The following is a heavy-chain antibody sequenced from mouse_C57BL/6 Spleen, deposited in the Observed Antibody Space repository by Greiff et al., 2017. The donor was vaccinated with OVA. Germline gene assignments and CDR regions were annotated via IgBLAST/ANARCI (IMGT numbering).Heavy chain of an antibody. CDR3: ATPLWDGGFAY. CDR2: ISSGSSTI. CDR1: GFTFSDYG. D-gene: IGHD4-1*01. Sequence: EVKLVESGGGLVKPGGSLKLSCAASGFTFSDYGMHWVRQAPEKGLEWVAYISSGSSTIYYADTVKGRFTISRDNAKNTLFLQMTSLRSEDTAMYYWATPLWDGGFAYWGQGTLVTVSA. V-gene: IGHV5-17*01. J-gene: IGHJ3*01.